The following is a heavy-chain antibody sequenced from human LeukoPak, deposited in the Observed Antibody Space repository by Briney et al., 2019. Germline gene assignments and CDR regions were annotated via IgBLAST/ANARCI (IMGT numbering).Heavy chain of an antibody. J-gene: IGHJ4*02. Sequence: SVKVSCKASGGTFSSYAISWVRQAPGQGLEWMGGIIPIFGTANYAQKFQGRVTITTDESTSTAYMELSSLRSEDTAVYYCAAREENCSSTSCYRGTYYFDYWAREPWSPSPQ. CDR1: GGTFSSYA. CDR3: AAREENCSSTSCYRGTYYFDY. V-gene: IGHV1-69*05. CDR2: IIPIFGTA. D-gene: IGHD2-2*01.